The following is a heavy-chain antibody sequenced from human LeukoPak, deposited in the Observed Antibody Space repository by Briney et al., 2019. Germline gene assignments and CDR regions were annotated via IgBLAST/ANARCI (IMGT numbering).Heavy chain of an antibody. CDR2: ISDSGGTI. CDR3: ARGRYCSGGSCFTGRYYYYMDV. CDR1: GFTFSSCA. D-gene: IGHD2-15*01. J-gene: IGHJ6*03. Sequence: GGSLRLSCAASGFTFSSCAMNWVRQGPGKGLEWVSGISDSGGTIYYADSVKGRFTISRDNSKNTLYLQMNSLTVDDTAVYYCARGRYCSGGSCFTGRYYYYMDVWGKGTTVTVSS. V-gene: IGHV3-23*01.